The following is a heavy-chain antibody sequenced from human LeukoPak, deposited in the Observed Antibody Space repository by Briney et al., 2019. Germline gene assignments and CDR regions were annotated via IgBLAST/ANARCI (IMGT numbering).Heavy chain of an antibody. CDR1: GFTFSTYG. Sequence: GGSLRLSCVASGFTFSTYGMHWVRQAPGKGLEWVAVMSHDGSTEKYAGSVKGRFTISRDNSKKTLFLQMNSLRSDDAAVYYCARAKIIQSITHMDVWGQGTTVTVSS. V-gene: IGHV3-30*03. CDR2: MSHDGSTE. J-gene: IGHJ6*02. CDR3: ARAKIIQSITHMDV. D-gene: IGHD5-18*01.